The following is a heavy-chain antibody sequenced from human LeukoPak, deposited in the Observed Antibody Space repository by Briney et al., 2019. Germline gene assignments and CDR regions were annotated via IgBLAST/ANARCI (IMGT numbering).Heavy chain of an antibody. V-gene: IGHV4-39*01. CDR3: ARIANVDTAMVNFDY. CDR2: IYYSGST. D-gene: IGHD5-18*01. J-gene: IGHJ4*02. CDR1: DDSISSSNYY. Sequence: SETLSLTCTVSDDSISSSNYYWGWIRQPPGKGLEWIGTIYYSGSTFYNPSLKSRVTISLDTSKNQFSLKMTSVTAADTAVYYCARIANVDTAMVNFDYWGQGTLVTVSS.